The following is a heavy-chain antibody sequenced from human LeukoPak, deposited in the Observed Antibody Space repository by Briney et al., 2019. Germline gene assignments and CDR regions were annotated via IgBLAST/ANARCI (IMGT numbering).Heavy chain of an antibody. CDR3: ARDEGLTVAGPDCLY. J-gene: IGHJ4*02. V-gene: IGHV3-21*03. CDR2: ISSSSTYI. Sequence: GGSLRLSCAASGFTFSTFSMNWVRQAPGKGLEWVSSISSSSTYIRYADSVKGRFTISRDNAKNPLYLQMNNLRAEDTADYCCARDEGLTVAGPDCLYWAQRPRDSVSS. D-gene: IGHD6-19*01. CDR1: GFTFSTFS.